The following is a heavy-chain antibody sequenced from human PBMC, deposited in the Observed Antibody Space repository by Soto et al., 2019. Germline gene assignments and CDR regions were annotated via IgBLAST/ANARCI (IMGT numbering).Heavy chain of an antibody. D-gene: IGHD6-19*01. CDR3: AREDSSGWYALESDY. CDR2: ISYDGSNK. Sequence: QVQLVESGGGVVQPGRSLRLSCAASGFTFSSYAMHWVRQAPGKGLEWVAVISYDGSNKYYADSVKGRFIISRDNSKNTLYLQMNSLRAEDTAVYYCAREDSSGWYALESDYWGQGTLVTVSS. CDR1: GFTFSSYA. J-gene: IGHJ4*02. V-gene: IGHV3-30-3*01.